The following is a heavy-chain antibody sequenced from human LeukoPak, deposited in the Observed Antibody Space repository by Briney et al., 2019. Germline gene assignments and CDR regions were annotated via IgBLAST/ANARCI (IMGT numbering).Heavy chain of an antibody. J-gene: IGHJ4*02. CDR3: AKVARTYYYDSSGYYGFDY. D-gene: IGHD3-22*01. V-gene: IGHV3-9*01. CDR2: ISWNSGSI. CDR1: GFTFDDYA. Sequence: PGGSLRLSCAASGFTFDDYAMHWVRQAPGKGLEWVSGISWNSGSIGYADSVKGRFTISRDNAKNSLYLQMNSLRAEDTALYYCAKVARTYYYDSSGYYGFDYWGQGTLVTASS.